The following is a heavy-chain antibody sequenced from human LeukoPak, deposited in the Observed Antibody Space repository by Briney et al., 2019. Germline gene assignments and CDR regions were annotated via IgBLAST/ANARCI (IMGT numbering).Heavy chain of an antibody. D-gene: IGHD1-26*01. V-gene: IGHV3-23*01. CDR3: AKGDTTWELPHDY. J-gene: IGHJ4*02. CDR1: GFTFRCNG. CDR2: ISSSGRNT. Sequence: GGSLRLSCAASGFTFRCNGLSWVRQGPGKGLEWVSTISSSGRNTYYADSVKGRFTISRDNSKNTLYLQMNSLRAEDTAVYYCAKGDTTWELPHDYWGQGTLVTVSS.